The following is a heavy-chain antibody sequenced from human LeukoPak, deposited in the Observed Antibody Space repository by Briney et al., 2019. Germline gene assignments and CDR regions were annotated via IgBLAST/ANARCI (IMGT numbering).Heavy chain of an antibody. D-gene: IGHD2-2*01. CDR2: INPSGGST. V-gene: IGHV1-46*01. CDR3: ARGIVVVPAAMESWFDP. Sequence: GASVKVSCKASGYTFTSYYMHWVRQAPGQGLEWMGIINPSGGSTSYAQKFQGRVTMTRDMSTSTVYMELSSLRSEDTAVYYCARGIVVVPAAMESWFDPWGQGTPVTVSS. CDR1: GYTFTSYY. J-gene: IGHJ5*02.